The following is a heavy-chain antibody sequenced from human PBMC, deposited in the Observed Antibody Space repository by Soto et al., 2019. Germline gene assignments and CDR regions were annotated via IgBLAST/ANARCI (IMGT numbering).Heavy chain of an antibody. D-gene: IGHD5-12*01. CDR1: GFTFSGYA. Sequence: PGGSLRLSXAASGFTFSGYAMTWVRQAPGKGLEWVSYVSSSSSTIYYADSVKGRFTISRDNAKNSLYLQMNSLRDEDTAVYYCARVMRWLQSPYDYWGQGTLVTVSS. CDR2: VSSSSSTI. V-gene: IGHV3-48*02. J-gene: IGHJ4*02. CDR3: ARVMRWLQSPYDY.